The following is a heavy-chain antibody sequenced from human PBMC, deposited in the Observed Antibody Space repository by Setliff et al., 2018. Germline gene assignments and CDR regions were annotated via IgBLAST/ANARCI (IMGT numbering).Heavy chain of an antibody. CDR1: GYTFTSYA. J-gene: IGHJ6*03. Sequence: ASVKVSCKASGYTFTSYAMNWVRQAPGQQLEWMGRIFPHNGATSVAEKFRGRVTMTRDTTISTGYMALRSLTSDDTAVYYCARIPCSGGNCNRPPDHYYMDVWGQGTTVTVSS. V-gene: IGHV1-2*06. D-gene: IGHD2-21*01. CDR2: IFPHNGAT. CDR3: ARIPCSGGNCNRPPDHYYMDV.